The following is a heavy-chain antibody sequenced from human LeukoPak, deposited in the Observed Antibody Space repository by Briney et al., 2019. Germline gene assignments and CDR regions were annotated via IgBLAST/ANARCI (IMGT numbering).Heavy chain of an antibody. CDR1: GFTFHDHG. CDR3: AREEGPYFDC. CDR2: LNWNGDNT. V-gene: IGHV3-20*04. Sequence: GGSLRLSCAASGFTFHDHGMSWVRHVPGKGLEWVSALNWNGDNTGYADSVKGRFTISRDNAKKSLYLQMNSLTAEDTAYYYCAREEGPYFDCWGQGTLVTVSS. J-gene: IGHJ4*02.